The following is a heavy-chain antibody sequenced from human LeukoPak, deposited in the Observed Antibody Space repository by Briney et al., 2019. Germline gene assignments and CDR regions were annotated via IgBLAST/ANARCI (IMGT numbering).Heavy chain of an antibody. J-gene: IGHJ6*02. CDR2: MNPNSGNT. V-gene: IGHV1-8*01. CDR1: GYTFTSYD. Sequence: ASVKVSCKASGYTFTSYDINWVRQATGQGPEWMGWMNPNSGNTGYAQKFQGRVTMTRNTSISTAYMELSSLRSEDTAVYYCARGPTYYYYYYGMDVWGQGTTVTVSS. CDR3: ARGPTYYYYYYGMDV.